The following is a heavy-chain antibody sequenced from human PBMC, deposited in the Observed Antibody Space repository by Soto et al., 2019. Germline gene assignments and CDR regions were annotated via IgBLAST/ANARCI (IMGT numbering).Heavy chain of an antibody. J-gene: IGHJ4*02. CDR2: INDSGST. V-gene: IGHV4-34*01. CDR3: QGGDF. D-gene: IGHD3-16*01. Sequence: SQTLSLTWAVAGGSFRGYFWGWIRQSPDKGLEWIGEINDSGSTYYNPSFKSRLTISVDTSKSQISLTLTSVTAADSAVYYCQGGDFWGQGTRVTASS. CDR1: GGSFRGYF.